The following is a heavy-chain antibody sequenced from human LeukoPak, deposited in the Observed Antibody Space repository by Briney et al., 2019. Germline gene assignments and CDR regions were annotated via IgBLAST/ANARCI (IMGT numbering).Heavy chain of an antibody. Sequence: SETLSLTCTVSGGSISSYYWSWIRQPAEKGLEWIGRIYTSGSTNYNPSLKSRVTMSVDTSKNQFSLKLSSVTAADTAVYYCAREGGYCSGGSCYSYYYYYYMDVWGKGTTVTVSS. V-gene: IGHV4-4*07. D-gene: IGHD2-15*01. CDR2: IYTSGST. J-gene: IGHJ6*03. CDR1: GGSISSYY. CDR3: AREGGYCSGGSCYSYYYYYYMDV.